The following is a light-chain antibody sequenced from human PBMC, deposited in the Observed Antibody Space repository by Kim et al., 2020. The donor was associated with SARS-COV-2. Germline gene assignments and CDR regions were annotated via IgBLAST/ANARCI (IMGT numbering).Light chain of an antibody. CDR2: GAS. J-gene: IGKJ2*01. Sequence: PRERATPSCRASQSVSSSYLAWYQQKPGQAPRLLIYGASSRATGIPDRFSGSGSGTDFTLTISRLEPEDFAVYYCQQYGSSPYTFGQGTKLEI. CDR3: QQYGSSPYT. V-gene: IGKV3-20*01. CDR1: QSVSSSY.